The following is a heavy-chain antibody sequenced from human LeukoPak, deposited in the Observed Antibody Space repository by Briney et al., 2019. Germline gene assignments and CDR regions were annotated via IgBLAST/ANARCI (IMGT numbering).Heavy chain of an antibody. Sequence: GGSLRLSCAASGFTFSSNSMHWVRLAPGKGLEWVAVIWYDGSNKYYADSVKGRFTISRDNSKNTLYLQMNSLRAEDTAVYYCARAEKIAVAGMGYYFDYWGQGTLVTVSS. J-gene: IGHJ4*02. CDR1: GFTFSSNS. CDR2: IWYDGSNK. D-gene: IGHD6-19*01. CDR3: ARAEKIAVAGMGYYFDY. V-gene: IGHV3-33*08.